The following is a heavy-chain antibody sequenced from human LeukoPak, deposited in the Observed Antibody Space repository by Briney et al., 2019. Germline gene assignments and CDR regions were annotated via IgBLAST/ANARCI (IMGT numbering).Heavy chain of an antibody. V-gene: IGHV4-59*01. CDR2: IYYSGST. J-gene: IGHJ4*02. Sequence: SETLSLTCSVSGGSISSYYWSWIRQPPGKGLEWIGYIYYSGSTNYNPSLKSRVTISVDTSKNQFSLKLSSVTAADTAVYYCARGVGAIHYFDYWGQGTLVTVSS. CDR1: GGSISSYY. D-gene: IGHD1-26*01. CDR3: ARGVGAIHYFDY.